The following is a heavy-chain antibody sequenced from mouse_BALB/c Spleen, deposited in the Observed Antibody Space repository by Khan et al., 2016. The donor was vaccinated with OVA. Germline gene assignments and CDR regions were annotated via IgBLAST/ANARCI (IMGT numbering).Heavy chain of an antibody. J-gene: IGHJ2*01. Sequence: VQLQQSGSVLARPGASVKMSFKASGYTFTSYWMHWVSQRPGQGLAWIGAIHPGNIDTSYNQKFKGKAKLTAVTSTSTAYMEISSLTNEDSAVYYCTRLDYDFDDWGQGTNLTVSS. V-gene: IGHV1-5*01. CDR1: GYTFTSYW. D-gene: IGHD1-1*02. CDR3: TRLDYDFDD. CDR2: IHPGNIDT.